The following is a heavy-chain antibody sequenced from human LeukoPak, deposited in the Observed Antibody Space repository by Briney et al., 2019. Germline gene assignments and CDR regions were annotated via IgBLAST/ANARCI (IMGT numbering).Heavy chain of an antibody. Sequence: GAAVKVSCKASGYTLRCFYIHWVRQAPGQGLEWMGCINPNSGVTNYAQKFQGRLTITRDTYIDTAYMQLSRLRSDDTAVYYCAKDRYGDFEAPFHYYMDAWGRGTTVTVSS. V-gene: IGHV1-2*02. CDR3: AKDRYGDFEAPFHYYMDA. J-gene: IGHJ6*03. CDR1: GYTLRCFY. CDR2: INPNSGVT. D-gene: IGHD2-21*02.